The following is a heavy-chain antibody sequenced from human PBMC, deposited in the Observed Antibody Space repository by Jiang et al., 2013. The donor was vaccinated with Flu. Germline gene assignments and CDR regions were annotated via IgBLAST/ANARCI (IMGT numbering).Heavy chain of an antibody. CDR3: ATYPPGYSYGFDY. V-gene: IGHV1-24*01. CDR2: EDGET. Sequence: EDGETIYAQKFQGRVTMTEDTSTDTAYMELSSLRSEDTAVYYCATYPPGYSYGFDYWGQGTLVTVSS. J-gene: IGHJ4*02. D-gene: IGHD5-18*01.